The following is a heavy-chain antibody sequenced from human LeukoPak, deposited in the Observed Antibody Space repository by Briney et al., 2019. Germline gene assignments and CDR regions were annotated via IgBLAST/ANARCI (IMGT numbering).Heavy chain of an antibody. CDR1: GFTFSSYW. CDR3: VAGDWGARDSFDL. V-gene: IGHV3-74*01. Sequence: GVLRLSCAASGFTFSSYWMHWVRQAPGKGLVWVSRINSDGSSTSYADSVKGRFTISRDNAKNTLYLQMNSLRAEDTAVYYCVAGDWGARDSFDLWGRGTMVTVSS. CDR2: INSDGSST. J-gene: IGHJ3*01. D-gene: IGHD2-21*02.